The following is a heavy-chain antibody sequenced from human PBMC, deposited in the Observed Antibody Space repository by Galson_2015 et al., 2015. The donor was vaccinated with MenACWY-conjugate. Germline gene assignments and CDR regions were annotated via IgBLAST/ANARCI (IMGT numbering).Heavy chain of an antibody. Sequence: SLRLSCAASGFTFSNYAISWVRQAPGKGLEWVSSISGSGGSTYYADSIKGRFTISRDNAKNSLYLQMNSLRAEDTAVYYCARDPEPLGGQGTMVTVSS. CDR3: ARDPEPL. CDR2: ISGSGGST. CDR1: GFTFSNYA. J-gene: IGHJ3*01. V-gene: IGHV3-23*01. D-gene: IGHD6-6*01.